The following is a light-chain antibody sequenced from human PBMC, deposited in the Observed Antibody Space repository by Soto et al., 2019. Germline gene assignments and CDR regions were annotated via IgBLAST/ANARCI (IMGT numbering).Light chain of an antibody. V-gene: IGKV1-39*01. Sequence: DIQMTQSPSSLSASVGDRVTITCRASQSISSYLNWYQQKPGKAPKLLIYAASSLQSGVPSRFRCNGSGTNFPPPISSPQPEDFANYYFQQSYRTPTFGQGTKLEIK. CDR1: QSISSY. CDR2: AAS. CDR3: QQSYRTPT. J-gene: IGKJ2*01.